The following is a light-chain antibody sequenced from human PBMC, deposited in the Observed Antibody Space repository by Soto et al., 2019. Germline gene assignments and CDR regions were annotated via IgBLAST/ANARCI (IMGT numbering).Light chain of an antibody. CDR3: QQYNKWPYT. CDR2: GAS. CDR1: QSVSSN. J-gene: IGKJ2*01. V-gene: IGKV3-15*01. Sequence: EIVMTQSPATLSVSPGDRAALSCRASQSVSSNFAWYQQKPGQAPRLLIYGASTRDTGIPARFSGSGSGTEFTLTISSLQSEDFAVYYCQQYNKWPYTFGQGTKVEIK.